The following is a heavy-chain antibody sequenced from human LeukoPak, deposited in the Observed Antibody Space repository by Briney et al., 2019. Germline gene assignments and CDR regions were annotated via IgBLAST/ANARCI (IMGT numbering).Heavy chain of an antibody. Sequence: SETLSLTCAVSGGSLSGYYWSWIRQSPGKGLEWIGEVNHRSSAHYNPSLKSRVTISLDTSKNQFSLTMNFVTAADTSMYFCARGNSGGAFGDFYYFMDVWGKGTTVSVSS. CDR3: ARGNSGGAFGDFYYFMDV. CDR1: GGSLSGYY. D-gene: IGHD1-1*01. V-gene: IGHV4-34*01. J-gene: IGHJ6*03. CDR2: VNHRSSA.